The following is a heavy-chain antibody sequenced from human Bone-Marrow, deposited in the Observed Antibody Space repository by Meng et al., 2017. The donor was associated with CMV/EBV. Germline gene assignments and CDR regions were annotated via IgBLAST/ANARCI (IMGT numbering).Heavy chain of an antibody. CDR1: GGSISSSSYY. CDR2: IYYSGST. D-gene: IGHD5-18*01. Sequence: QLKRKGPGPGLVKPSETLSLTCTGAGGSISSSSYYWGWIRQPPGKGLEWIGSIYYSGSTYYNPSLKSRVTISVDTSKNQFSLKLSSVTAADTAVYYCATLSGYSYVDYWGQGTLVTVSS. V-gene: IGHV4-39*07. CDR3: ATLSGYSYVDY. J-gene: IGHJ4*02.